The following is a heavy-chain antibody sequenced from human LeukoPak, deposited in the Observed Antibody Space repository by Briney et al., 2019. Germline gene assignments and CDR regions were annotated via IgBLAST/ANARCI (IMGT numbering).Heavy chain of an antibody. J-gene: IGHJ6*03. CDR3: ARVTGTHPGPYYYYMDV. Sequence: ALVKVSCKASGYTFTGYYMHWVRQAPGQGLEWMGWINPNSGGTNYAQKFQGRVTVTRDTSISTAYMELSRLRSDDTAVYYCARVTGTHPGPYYYYMDVWGKGTTVTVSS. CDR1: GYTFTGYY. D-gene: IGHD1-1*01. CDR2: INPNSGGT. V-gene: IGHV1-2*02.